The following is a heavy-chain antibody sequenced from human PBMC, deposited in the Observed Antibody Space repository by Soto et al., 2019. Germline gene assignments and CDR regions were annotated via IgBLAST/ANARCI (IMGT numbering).Heavy chain of an antibody. CDR1: GFTFSSYA. CDR3: AIDYRLGFQQVGLSS. CDR2: ISYDGSNK. D-gene: IGHD6-13*01. J-gene: IGHJ5*02. V-gene: IGHV3-30-3*01. Sequence: GGSLRLSCAASGFTFSSYAMHWVRQAPGKGLEWVAVISYDGSNKYYADSVKGRFTISRDNSKNTLYLQMNSLRAEDTAVYYCAIDYRLGFQQVGLSSWAQGTLVTV.